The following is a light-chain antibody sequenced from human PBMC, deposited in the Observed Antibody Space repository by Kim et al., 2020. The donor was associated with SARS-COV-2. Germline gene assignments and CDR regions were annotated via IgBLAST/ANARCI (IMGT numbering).Light chain of an antibody. CDR1: SSNIGSNT. V-gene: IGLV1-44*01. CDR2: IDD. Sequence: GQRVTIACSGSSSNIGSNTVSWYKQYPGTAPKLLIYIDDQRPSGVPDRISGSKSGTSASLAISGLQSEDEADYYCAAWDDSVKGPLFGGGTQLTVL. CDR3: AAWDDSVKGPL. J-gene: IGLJ3*02.